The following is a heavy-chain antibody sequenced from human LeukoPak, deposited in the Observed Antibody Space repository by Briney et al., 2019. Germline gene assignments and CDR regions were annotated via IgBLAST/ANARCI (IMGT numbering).Heavy chain of an antibody. J-gene: IGHJ5*02. CDR3: ATDMVTTGWFDP. Sequence: GASVKVSCKASGYTFTSYGISWVRQAPGQGLEWMGWISAYNGNTNYAKKFQGRVTMTEDTSTDTAYMELSSLRSEDTAVYYCATDMVTTGWFDPWGQGTLVTVSS. V-gene: IGHV1-18*01. D-gene: IGHD4-11*01. CDR1: GYTFTSYG. CDR2: ISAYNGNT.